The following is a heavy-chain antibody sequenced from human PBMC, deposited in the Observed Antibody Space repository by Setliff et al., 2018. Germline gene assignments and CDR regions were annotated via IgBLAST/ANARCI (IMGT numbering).Heavy chain of an antibody. D-gene: IGHD3-16*01. CDR1: GDTFSTYG. Sequence: ASVKVSCKASGDTFSTYGITWVRQAPGQGLEWMGGIIPIFGTSNYAQKLQGRVTMTTDTSTSTAYMELRSLRSDDTAVYYCARGAYDSYYFDYWGQGTLVTVS. V-gene: IGHV1-18*01. J-gene: IGHJ4*02. CDR3: ARGAYDSYYFDY. CDR2: IIPIFGTS.